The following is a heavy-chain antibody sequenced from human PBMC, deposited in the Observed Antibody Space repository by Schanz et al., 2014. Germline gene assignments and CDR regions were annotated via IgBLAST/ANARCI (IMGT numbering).Heavy chain of an antibody. V-gene: IGHV1-2*06. Sequence: QVQLVQSGAEVKKPGASVKISCKASGYTFTDYYMYWVRQAPGQGLEWMGRINPNSGGTNYAQKFQGRVTMTRDTSISTAYMELRRLRSDATSVYYCARASQDFEYSSLSPIWYFDLWGRGTLVTVSS. J-gene: IGHJ2*01. CDR2: INPNSGGT. CDR1: GYTFTDYY. D-gene: IGHD6-6*01. CDR3: ARASQDFEYSSLSPIWYFDL.